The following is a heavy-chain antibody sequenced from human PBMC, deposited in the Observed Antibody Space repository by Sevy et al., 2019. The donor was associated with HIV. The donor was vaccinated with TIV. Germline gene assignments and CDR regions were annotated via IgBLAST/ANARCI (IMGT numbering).Heavy chain of an antibody. Sequence: GESLMISCAASGFTFNRYSMHWVRQAPGKGLEWVATISFDATNKHYPDSVKGRFTISRDNFQNSLFLQMDSLRPEDTAVYYCALERLSSDVAEYFQNWGQGTLVTVSS. CDR3: ALERLSSDVAEYFQN. J-gene: IGHJ1*01. CDR1: GFTFNRYS. V-gene: IGHV3-30-3*01. CDR2: ISFDATNK. D-gene: IGHD1-1*01.